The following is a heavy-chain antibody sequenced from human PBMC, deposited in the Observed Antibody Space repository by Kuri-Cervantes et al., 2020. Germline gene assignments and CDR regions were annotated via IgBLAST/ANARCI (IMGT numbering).Heavy chain of an antibody. CDR3: ARDGSYDYVWGSYRYTPSEAFDI. V-gene: IGHV3-21*01. CDR2: ISSSSSYI. J-gene: IGHJ3*02. Sequence: GESLKISCAASGFTFSSYSMNWVRQAPGKGLEWVSSISSSSSYIYYADSVKGQFTISRDNAKNSLYLQMNSLRAEDTAVYYCARDGSYDYVWGSYRYTPSEAFDIWGQGTMVTVSS. D-gene: IGHD3-16*02. CDR1: GFTFSSYS.